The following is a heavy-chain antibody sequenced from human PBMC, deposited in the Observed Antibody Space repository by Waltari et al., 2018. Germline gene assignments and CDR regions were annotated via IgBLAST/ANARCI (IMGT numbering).Heavy chain of an antibody. V-gene: IGHV4-34*01. D-gene: IGHD2-21*01. J-gene: IGHJ5*02. CDR3: ARGLLNVP. Sequence: QVQLQQWGAGLLKPSETLSLTCAVYGGSFSGYYWSWIRQPPGKGLEWIGEINHSGSTNYNPSLKSRVNISVDTSKNQFSLKLSSVTAADTAVYYCARGLLNVPWGQGTLVTVSS. CDR1: GGSFSGYY. CDR2: INHSGST.